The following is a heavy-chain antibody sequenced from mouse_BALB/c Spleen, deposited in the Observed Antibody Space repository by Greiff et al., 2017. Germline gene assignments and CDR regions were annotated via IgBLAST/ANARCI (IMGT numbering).Heavy chain of an antibody. V-gene: IGHV3-2*02. J-gene: IGHJ3*01. Sequence: EVKLEESGPGLVKPSQSLSLTCTVTGYSITSDYAWNWIRQFPGNKLEWMGYISYSGSTSYNPSLKSRISITRDTSKNQFFLQLNSVTTEDTATYYCARSVGGNYGFAYWGQGTLVTVSA. CDR3: ARSVGGNYGFAY. CDR2: ISYSGST. D-gene: IGHD2-1*01. CDR1: GYSITSDYA.